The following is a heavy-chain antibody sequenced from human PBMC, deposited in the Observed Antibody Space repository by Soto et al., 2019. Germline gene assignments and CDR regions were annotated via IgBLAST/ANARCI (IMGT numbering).Heavy chain of an antibody. V-gene: IGHV1-69*06. CDR2: IIPIFGTA. Sequence: SVKVSCKASGDTFSSYAISWVRQAPGQGLEWMGGIIPIFGTANYAQKFQGRVTITANKSTSTAYMELSSLRSEDTAVYYCARDREACSRTSCYGAPSEGLDVWGQGTTVTVSS. CDR3: ARDREACSRTSCYGAPSEGLDV. CDR1: GDTFSSYA. D-gene: IGHD2-2*01. J-gene: IGHJ6*02.